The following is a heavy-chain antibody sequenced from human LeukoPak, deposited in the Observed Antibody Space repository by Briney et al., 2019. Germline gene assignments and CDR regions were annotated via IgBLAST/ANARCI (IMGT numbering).Heavy chain of an antibody. CDR3: ASGRKEVAGTADY. J-gene: IGHJ4*02. CDR2: ISYDGNDK. Sequence: GRSLRLSCAASGLNFNYYAMHWVRQAPGKGLEWVAVISYDGNDKYYADSVQGRFSISRDNSNNTQYLEMTRLSSEDTALSAGASGRKEVAGTADYWGQGTLVIVSA. V-gene: IGHV3-30*04. D-gene: IGHD6-19*01. CDR1: GLNFNYYA.